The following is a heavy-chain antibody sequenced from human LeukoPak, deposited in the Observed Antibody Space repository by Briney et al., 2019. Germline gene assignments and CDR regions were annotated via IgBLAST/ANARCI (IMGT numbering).Heavy chain of an antibody. Sequence: SVKVSCKASGGTFSSYAISWVRPAPGQGLEWMGGIIPIFGTANYAQKFQGRVTITADESTSTAYMELSSLRSEDTAVYYCWGGGWKKPFDYWGQGTLVTVSS. J-gene: IGHJ4*02. CDR3: WGGGWKKPFDY. V-gene: IGHV1-69*01. D-gene: IGHD2-21*01. CDR2: IIPIFGTA. CDR1: GGTFSSYA.